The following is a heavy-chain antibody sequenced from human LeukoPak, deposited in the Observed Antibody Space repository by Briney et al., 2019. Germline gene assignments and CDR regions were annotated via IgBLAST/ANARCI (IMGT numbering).Heavy chain of an antibody. CDR2: ISYSGST. J-gene: IGHJ4*02. V-gene: IGHV4-59*08. CDR3: ARLILVAGRLSFVDY. CDR1: GGSFSGYY. D-gene: IGHD6-19*01. Sequence: SETLSLTCTVSGGSFSGYYWSWIRQPPGKGLECIGHISYSGSTDYNTSLKSRLTISIDTSKKQFSLRLNSVTAADTAVYYCARLILVAGRLSFVDYWGQGILVTVSS.